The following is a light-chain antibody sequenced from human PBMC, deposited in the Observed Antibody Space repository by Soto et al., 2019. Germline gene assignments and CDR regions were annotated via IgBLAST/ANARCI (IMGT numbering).Light chain of an antibody. CDR3: CSYAGSSTVV. Sequence: QSALTQPASVSGSPGQSITISCTGTSSDVGSYNLVSWYQQHPGKAPKLMSYEGSKRPSGVSDRFSGSKSGNTAFLTISGLQAEDEADYYCCSYAGSSTVVFGGGTKLTVL. CDR2: EGS. CDR1: SSDVGSYNL. V-gene: IGLV2-23*01. J-gene: IGLJ2*01.